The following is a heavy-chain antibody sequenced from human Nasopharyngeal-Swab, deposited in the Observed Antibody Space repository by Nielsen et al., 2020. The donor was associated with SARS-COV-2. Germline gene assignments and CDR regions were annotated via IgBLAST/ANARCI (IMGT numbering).Heavy chain of an antibody. CDR1: GFTSSSYA. Sequence: VGSLRLSCAPSGFTSSSYAMSWVRQAPGKGLQWVSVILSDPSNTYYVDSLKGRLTIARDNSKKTLFLQLDSLRVEDTAVYYWAKVPSWRLDAFDSWGQGTLVTVSS. CDR3: AKVPSWRLDAFDS. CDR2: ILSDPSNT. V-gene: IGHV3-23*03. J-gene: IGHJ4*02. D-gene: IGHD2-2*01.